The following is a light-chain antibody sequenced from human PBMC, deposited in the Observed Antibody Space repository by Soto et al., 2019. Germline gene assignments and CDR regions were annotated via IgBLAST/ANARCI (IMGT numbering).Light chain of an antibody. CDR2: GAS. Sequence: EIVFSQSPSTLSLSPGERATLSCRASQSVSSTYLIWYQQKPGQAPRLLIYGASSRATGVPDRFSGSGSGTDFTLTISRLEPEDFAMYYCQQYGTSPLTFGGGTKVDIK. J-gene: IGKJ4*01. V-gene: IGKV3-20*01. CDR3: QQYGTSPLT. CDR1: QSVSSTY.